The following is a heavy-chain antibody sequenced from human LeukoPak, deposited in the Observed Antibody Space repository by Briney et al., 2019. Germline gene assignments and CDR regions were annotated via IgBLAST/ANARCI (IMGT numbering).Heavy chain of an antibody. CDR1: GYSISSGYY. V-gene: IGHV4-38-2*02. J-gene: IGHJ5*02. CDR3: ARECSSTTCYTRSFDP. Sequence: PSETLSLTCTVSGYSISSGYYWGWIRQPPGKGLEWIGNIYHSGSTYYNPSLKSRVTMSRDTSKNQFSLNLNSVTATDTAVYYCARECSSTTCYTRSFDPWGQGTQVTVSS. CDR2: IYHSGST. D-gene: IGHD2-2*02.